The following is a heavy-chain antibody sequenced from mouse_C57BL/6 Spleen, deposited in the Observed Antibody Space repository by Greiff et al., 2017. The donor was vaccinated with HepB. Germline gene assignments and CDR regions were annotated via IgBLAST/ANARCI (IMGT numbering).Heavy chain of an antibody. CDR3: ARSDYGRGYFDV. V-gene: IGHV1-52*01. CDR1: GYTFTSYW. J-gene: IGHJ1*03. CDR2: IDPSDSET. Sequence: QVQLQQPGAELVRPGSSVKLSCKASGYTFTSYWMHWVKQRPIQGLEWIGNIDPSDSETHYNQKFKDKATLTVDKSSSTAYMQLSSLTSEDSAVYYGARSDYGRGYFDVWGTGTTVTVSS. D-gene: IGHD1-1*01.